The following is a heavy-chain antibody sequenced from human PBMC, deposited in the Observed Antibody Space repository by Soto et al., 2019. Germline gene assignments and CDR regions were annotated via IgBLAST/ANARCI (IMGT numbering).Heavy chain of an antibody. CDR1: GGSFSGYY. J-gene: IGHJ4*02. V-gene: IGHV4-34*01. CDR3: ARINAGGVAGTLDY. CDR2: INHSGST. D-gene: IGHD6-19*01. Sequence: ASETLSLTCAVYGGSFSGYYWSWIRQPPGKGLEWIGEINHSGSTNHNPSLKSRVTISVDTSKNQFSLKLSSVTAADTAVYYCARINAGGVAGTLDYWGQGTLVTVSS.